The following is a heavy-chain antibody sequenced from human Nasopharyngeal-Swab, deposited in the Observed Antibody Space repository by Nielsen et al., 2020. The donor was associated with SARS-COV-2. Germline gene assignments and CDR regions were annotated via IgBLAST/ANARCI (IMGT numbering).Heavy chain of an antibody. D-gene: IGHD3-3*01. CDR2: MSSSSSYI. CDR3: ARDQRRDYDFWSGYYERTGYGMDV. V-gene: IGHV3-21*01. Sequence: VRQAPGRGLEWGSSMSSSSSYIYYADSVKGRFTISRDNAKNSLYLQMNSLRAEGTAVYYCARDQRRDYDFWSGYYERTGYGMDVWGQGTTVTVSS. J-gene: IGHJ6*02.